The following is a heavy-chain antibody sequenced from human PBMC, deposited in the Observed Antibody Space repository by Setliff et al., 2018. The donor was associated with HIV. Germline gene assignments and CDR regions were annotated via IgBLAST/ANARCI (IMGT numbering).Heavy chain of an antibody. V-gene: IGHV4-39*02. CDR2: IYYNTRT. J-gene: IGHJ6*03. D-gene: IGHD3-3*01. Sequence: PSETLSLTCNVSGGSISSSSFYWAWLRQPPGKEPEWIASIYYNTRTYYNLSLRSRVTISVDTSKNLFSLKMTSVTAADTAVYYCAGNQNWNGYAFPYIDVWGKGTTVTVS. CDR1: GGSISSSSFY. CDR3: AGNQNWNGYAFPYIDV.